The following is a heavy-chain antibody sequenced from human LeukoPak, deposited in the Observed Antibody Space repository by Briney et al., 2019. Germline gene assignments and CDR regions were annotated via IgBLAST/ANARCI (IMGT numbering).Heavy chain of an antibody. V-gene: IGHV3-33*06. CDR2: IWYDGSNK. CDR3: AKDLAMITFGGGFDY. D-gene: IGHD3-16*01. CDR1: GFTFSSYG. J-gene: IGHJ4*02. Sequence: QPGRSLRLSCGASGFTFSSYGMHWVRQAPGKGLEWVAVIWYDGSNKYYADSVKGRFTISRDNSKNTLYLQMNSLRAEDTAVYYCAKDLAMITFGGGFDYWGQGTLVTVSS.